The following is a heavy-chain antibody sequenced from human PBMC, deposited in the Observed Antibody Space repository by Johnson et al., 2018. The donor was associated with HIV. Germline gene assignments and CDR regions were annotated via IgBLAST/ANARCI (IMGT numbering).Heavy chain of an antibody. Sequence: QVQLLESGGGVVQPGMSLRLSCAASGFTFSSYGMHWVRQAPGKGLEWVAVISNDGNNKYYGDSVKGRFTISRDNSKNTLYLQMNSLRAEDTAVYYCAKRIAGTAPSAFDIWGQGTMVTVSS. V-gene: IGHV3-30*18. CDR2: ISNDGNNK. CDR1: GFTFSSYG. CDR3: AKRIAGTAPSAFDI. J-gene: IGHJ3*02. D-gene: IGHD1-20*01.